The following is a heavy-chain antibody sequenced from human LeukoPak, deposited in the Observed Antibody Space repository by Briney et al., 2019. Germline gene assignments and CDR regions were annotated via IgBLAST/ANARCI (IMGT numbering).Heavy chain of an antibody. Sequence: GGSLRLSCAASGFTFSSYAMHWVRQAPGKGLEWVAVISYDGSNKYYADSVKGRFTISRDNSKNTLYLQMNSLRAEDTAVYYCARDRWGSYSSSFWFDPWGQGTLVTVSS. CDR3: ARDRWGSYSSSFWFDP. D-gene: IGHD6-6*01. V-gene: IGHV3-30-3*01. CDR2: ISYDGSNK. J-gene: IGHJ5*02. CDR1: GFTFSSYA.